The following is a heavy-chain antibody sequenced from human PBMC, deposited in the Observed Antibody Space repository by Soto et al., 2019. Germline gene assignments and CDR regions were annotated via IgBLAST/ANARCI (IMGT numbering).Heavy chain of an antibody. Sequence: QVQLQESGPGLVKPSGTLSLTCAVSGGSISSSNWWSWVRQPPGKGLEWIGEIYHSGSTNYNPSLKSRVTISVDKSKNQFSLKLSSVTAADTAVYYCARSGAGSYYGSGTKKRWFDPWGQGTLVTVSS. D-gene: IGHD3-10*01. J-gene: IGHJ5*02. CDR3: ARSGAGSYYGSGTKKRWFDP. CDR2: IYHSGST. V-gene: IGHV4-4*02. CDR1: GGSISSSNW.